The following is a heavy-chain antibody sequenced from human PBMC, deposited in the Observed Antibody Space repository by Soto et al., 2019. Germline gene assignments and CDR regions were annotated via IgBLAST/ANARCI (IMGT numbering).Heavy chain of an antibody. V-gene: IGHV3-23*01. J-gene: IGHJ5*02. Sequence: GGSLRLSCAASGFTFSSYAMSWVRQAPGKGLEWVSAISGSGGSTYYADSVKGRFTISRDNPKNTLYLQMNSLRAEDTAVYYCAKDLTRVTIFGVAPRGWFDPWGQGTLVTVSS. CDR3: AKDLTRVTIFGVAPRGWFDP. D-gene: IGHD3-3*01. CDR2: ISGSGGST. CDR1: GFTFSSYA.